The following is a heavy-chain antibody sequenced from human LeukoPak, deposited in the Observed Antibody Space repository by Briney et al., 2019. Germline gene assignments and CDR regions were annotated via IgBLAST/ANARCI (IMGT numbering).Heavy chain of an antibody. V-gene: IGHV1-2*02. D-gene: IGHD4-17*01. CDR3: ATLRVTTFD. Sequence: ASVKVSCKASGYTFTGCYRHWGRKAPGQGLEWMGWINPNSGGTKYAQKFQGRVTMTRDTSISTAYMEMSSLRSDDTAVYYCATLRVTTFDWGQGTLVTVSS. CDR2: INPNSGGT. J-gene: IGHJ4*02. CDR1: GYTFTGCY.